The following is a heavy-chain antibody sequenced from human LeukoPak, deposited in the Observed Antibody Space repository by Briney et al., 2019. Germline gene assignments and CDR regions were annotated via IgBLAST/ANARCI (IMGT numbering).Heavy chain of an antibody. D-gene: IGHD6-19*01. CDR3: AREQDNSGWPFDY. V-gene: IGHV3-7*01. CDR2: IKQDGSEK. J-gene: IGHJ4*02. CDR1: GFTFSSYW. Sequence: GRSLRLSCAASGFTFSSYWMSWVRQAPGKGLEWVANIKQDGSEKYYVDSVKGRFTISRDNAKNSLYLQMNSLRAEDTAVYYCAREQDNSGWPFDYWGQGTLVTVSS.